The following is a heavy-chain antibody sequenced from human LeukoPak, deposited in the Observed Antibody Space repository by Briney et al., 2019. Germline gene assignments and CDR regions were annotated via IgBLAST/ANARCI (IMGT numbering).Heavy chain of an antibody. Sequence: ASVKVSCKTSGYTFASYGITWVRQAPRQGLEWMGWIIGYNGHTNFAQRFQGRVSLTTHTSATTAYMELRSLTSDDTAVYYCAKDYSGSGSVHFEHWGQGTLVTVSS. CDR1: GYTFASYG. V-gene: IGHV1-18*01. CDR2: IIGYNGHT. J-gene: IGHJ4*02. D-gene: IGHD3-10*01. CDR3: AKDYSGSGSVHFEH.